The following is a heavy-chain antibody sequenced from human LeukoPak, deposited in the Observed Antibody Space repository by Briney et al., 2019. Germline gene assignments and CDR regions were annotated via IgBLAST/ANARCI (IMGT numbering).Heavy chain of an antibody. CDR2: ISSSSSYI. Sequence: GGSLRLSCAASGFTFSSYSMNWVRQAPGKGLEWVSSISSSSSYIYYADSVKGRFTISRDNAKNSLYLQMNSLRAEDTAVYYCARDRMGTAMVTTPYARRFDPWGQGTLVTVSS. D-gene: IGHD5-18*01. CDR1: GFTFSSYS. CDR3: ARDRMGTAMVTTPYARRFDP. J-gene: IGHJ5*02. V-gene: IGHV3-21*01.